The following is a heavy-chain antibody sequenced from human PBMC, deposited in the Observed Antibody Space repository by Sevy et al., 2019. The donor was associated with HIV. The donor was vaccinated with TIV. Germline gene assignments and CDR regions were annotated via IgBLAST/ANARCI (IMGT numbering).Heavy chain of an antibody. Sequence: GGSLRLSCAASGFTFSNYWMSWXXXAPGKGLEWVANIKQDGSEKYYVDSVKGRFTISRDNAKNSLYLQMNSLRAEDTAVYYCARGNYYDSTGYYPDTFDIWGQGTMVTVSS. CDR3: ARGNYYDSTGYYPDTFDI. V-gene: IGHV3-7*01. D-gene: IGHD3-22*01. CDR1: GFTFSNYW. CDR2: IKQDGSEK. J-gene: IGHJ3*02.